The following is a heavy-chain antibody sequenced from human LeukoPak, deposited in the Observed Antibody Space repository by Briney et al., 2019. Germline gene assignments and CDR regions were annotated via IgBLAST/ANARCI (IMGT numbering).Heavy chain of an antibody. D-gene: IGHD1-26*01. CDR1: GGSFSGYY. J-gene: IGHJ4*02. CDR2: INHSGST. CDR3: ARGGGTYYQDY. V-gene: IGHV4-34*01. Sequence: SETLSLTCAVYGGSFSGYYWSWIRQPPGKGLEWIGEINHSGSTNYNPSLKSRVTISVDTSKNQFSLKLSSVTAADTAVYYCARGGGTYYQDYWGQGTLVTVSS.